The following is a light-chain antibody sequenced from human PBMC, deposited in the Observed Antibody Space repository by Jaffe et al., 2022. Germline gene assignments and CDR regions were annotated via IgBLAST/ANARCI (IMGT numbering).Light chain of an antibody. V-gene: IGLV3-19*01. Sequence: SSELTQDPAVSVALGQTVRITCQGDSLRSYYASWYQQKPGQAPVLVIYGKNNRPSGIPDRFSGSSSGNTASLTITGAQAEDEADYYCNSRDSSGNHHVFGGGTKLTVL. CDR2: GKN. CDR1: SLRSYY. J-gene: IGLJ3*02. CDR3: NSRDSSGNHHV.